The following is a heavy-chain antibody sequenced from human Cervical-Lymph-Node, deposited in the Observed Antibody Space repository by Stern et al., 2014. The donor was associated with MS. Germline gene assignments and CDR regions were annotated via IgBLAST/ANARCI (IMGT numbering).Heavy chain of an antibody. Sequence: QVQLQESGSGLVKPSQTLSLTCAVSGGSISSGGYSWSWIRQPPGKGLEWIGYIYHRGSTYYNPSIKSRVTISVDRSKTQFSLKLSSVTAADTAVYYCARSSTVTPNAFDIWGQGTMVTVSS. J-gene: IGHJ3*02. CDR3: ARSSTVTPNAFDI. V-gene: IGHV4-30-2*01. CDR1: GGSISSGGYS. D-gene: IGHD4-17*01. CDR2: IYHRGST.